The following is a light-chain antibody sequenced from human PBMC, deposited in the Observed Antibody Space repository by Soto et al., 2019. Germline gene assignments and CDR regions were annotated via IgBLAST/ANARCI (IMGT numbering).Light chain of an antibody. V-gene: IGLV2-14*01. J-gene: IGLJ1*01. CDR2: DVS. CDR3: SSYTSSSTLV. CDR1: SSDVGGYNY. Sequence: QSVLTQPAYVSGSPGQSITISCTGTSSDVGGYNYVSWYQQHPGKAPKLMIYDVSNRPSGVSNRFSGSKSGNTASLNISGLQADDEADYYCSSYTSSSTLVFGTGTKVTVL.